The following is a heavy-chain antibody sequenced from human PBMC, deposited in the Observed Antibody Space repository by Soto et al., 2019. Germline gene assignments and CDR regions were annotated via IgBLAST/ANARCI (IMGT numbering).Heavy chain of an antibody. J-gene: IGHJ6*02. CDR1: GGSISSGGYS. Sequence: QLQLQESGSGLVKPSQTLSLTCAVSGGSISSGGYSWSWIRQPPGKGLEWIGYIYYSGSTYYNPSLKSRVTISVDTSKNQFSLKLSSVTAADTAVYYCARLVANGMDVWGQGTTVTVSS. CDR3: ARLVANGMDV. D-gene: IGHD2-15*01. CDR2: IYYSGST. V-gene: IGHV4-30-2*05.